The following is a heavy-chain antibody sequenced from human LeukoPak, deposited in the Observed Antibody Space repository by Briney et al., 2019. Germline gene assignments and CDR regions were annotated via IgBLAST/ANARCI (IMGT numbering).Heavy chain of an antibody. J-gene: IGHJ4*02. CDR3: TRENSGYEQGY. CDR1: GFTLGDSA. CDR2: IRSKAYGGTT. V-gene: IGHV3-49*03. Sequence: GGSLRLSCITSGFTLGDSAMSWFRQAPGKGLEWVGFIRSKAYGGTTEYAASVKGRFTISRDDSKSIAYLQMNSLKTEDTAVYYCTRENSGYEQGYWGQGTLVTVSS. D-gene: IGHD5-12*01.